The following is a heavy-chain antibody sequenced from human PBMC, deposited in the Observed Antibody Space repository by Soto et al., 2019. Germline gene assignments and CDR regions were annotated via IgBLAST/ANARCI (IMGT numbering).Heavy chain of an antibody. CDR1: GGSISSGGYS. Sequence: QLQLQESGSGLVKPSQTLSLTCAVSGGSISSGGYSWIWIRQPPGKGLEWIGYIYHSGSTYYSPSLKRRVTISVDRSTNQFSLKLSSVTAADTAVYYCASRPSGSGFDPWGQGTLVTVSS. V-gene: IGHV4-30-2*01. J-gene: IGHJ5*02. CDR3: ASRPSGSGFDP. CDR2: IYHSGST. D-gene: IGHD1-26*01.